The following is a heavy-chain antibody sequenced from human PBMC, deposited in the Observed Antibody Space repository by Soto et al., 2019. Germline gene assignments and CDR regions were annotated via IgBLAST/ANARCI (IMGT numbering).Heavy chain of an antibody. CDR2: IYYNSDRI. Sequence: EVKLVESGGGLVQPGRSLRLSCAASGFTSNDYAMHWVRQAPGKGLEWVSGIYYNSDRIDYGDSVKGRFATSRDNAKNSLYLQMNSLRPEDTSVYYCVKDVLPGGADYWGPGTLVTVSS. V-gene: IGHV3-9*02. J-gene: IGHJ4*02. CDR3: VKDVLPGGADY. CDR1: GFTSNDYA. D-gene: IGHD3-16*01.